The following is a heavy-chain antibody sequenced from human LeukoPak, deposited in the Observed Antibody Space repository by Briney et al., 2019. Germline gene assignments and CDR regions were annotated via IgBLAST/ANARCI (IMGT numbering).Heavy chain of an antibody. CDR3: ARDITIFGVANFDY. Sequence: GRSLRLSCAASGFTFSSYAMHWVRQAPGKGLEWVSYISSSGSTMYYADSVKGRFTISRDNAKNSLYLQMNSLRAEDTAVYYCARDITIFGVANFDYWGQGTLVTVSS. D-gene: IGHD3-3*01. CDR2: ISSSGSTM. J-gene: IGHJ4*02. V-gene: IGHV3-48*04. CDR1: GFTFSSYA.